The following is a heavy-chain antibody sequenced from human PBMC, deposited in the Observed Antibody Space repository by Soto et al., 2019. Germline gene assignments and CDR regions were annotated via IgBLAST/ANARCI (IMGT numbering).Heavy chain of an antibody. CDR1: GFTFSSYA. D-gene: IGHD6-13*01. V-gene: IGHV3-30-3*01. J-gene: IGHJ4*02. Sequence: PGGSLRLSCAASGFTFSSYAMHWVRQAPGKGLEWVAVISYDGSNKYYADSVKGRFTISRDNSKNTLYLQMNSLRAEDTAVYYCAKDRRTAGSPLDYWGQGTLVTVSS. CDR2: ISYDGSNK. CDR3: AKDRRTAGSPLDY.